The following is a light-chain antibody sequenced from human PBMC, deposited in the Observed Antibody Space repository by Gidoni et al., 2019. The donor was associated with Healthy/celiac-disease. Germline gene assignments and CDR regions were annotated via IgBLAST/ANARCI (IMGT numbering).Light chain of an antibody. J-gene: IGKJ2*01. CDR2: KAS. V-gene: IGKV1-5*03. CDR3: QQYNSYSPRT. Sequence: DIQLTQSPSTLSASVGDRVTITCRASQSISSWLAWYQQKPGKAPTLLIYKASRLESGVPSRFSGSGSGTEFTLTISSLQPDDFATYYCQQYNSYSPRTFXQXAKLEIQ. CDR1: QSISSW.